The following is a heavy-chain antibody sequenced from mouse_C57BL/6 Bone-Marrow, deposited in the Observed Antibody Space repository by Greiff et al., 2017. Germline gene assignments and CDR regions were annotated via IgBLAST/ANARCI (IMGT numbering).Heavy chain of an antibody. Sequence: EVKLVESGGGLVKPGGSLKLSCAASGFTFSSYAMSWVRQTPEKRLEWVATISDGGSYTYYPDNVKGRFTISRDNAKNNLYLQMSHLKSEDTAMYYCARLCVGAYWGQGTLVTVSA. J-gene: IGHJ3*01. CDR2: ISDGGSYT. V-gene: IGHV5-4*03. CDR3: ARLCVGAY. CDR1: GFTFSSYA. D-gene: IGHD6-5*01.